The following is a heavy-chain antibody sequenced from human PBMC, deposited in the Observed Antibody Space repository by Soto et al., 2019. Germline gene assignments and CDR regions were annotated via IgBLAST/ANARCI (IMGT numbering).Heavy chain of an antibody. CDR3: AGDVGDTGD. CDR1: GYTFTSYA. D-gene: IGHD1-26*01. J-gene: IGHJ4*02. V-gene: IGHV1-3*01. Sequence: QVQLVQSGAEVKKPGASVKVSCKASGYTFTSYAMHWVRQAPGQRLEWMGWINAGSGNTKYSQKFQGRVTITRDTSASTDYMELSSMRYEDTAVYYCAGDVGDTGDWGQGTLVTVSS. CDR2: INAGSGNT.